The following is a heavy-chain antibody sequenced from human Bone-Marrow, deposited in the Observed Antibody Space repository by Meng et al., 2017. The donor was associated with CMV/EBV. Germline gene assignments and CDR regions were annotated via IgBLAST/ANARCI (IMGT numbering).Heavy chain of an antibody. Sequence: GESLKICCAASGFTVSSNYMSWVRQAPGKGLEWVSVIYSGGSTYYADSVKGRFTISRDKSKSTLYLQMTSMRAEDTAVYYCARNTAMAHYGMDVWGQGTTVTVSS. CDR2: IYSGGST. D-gene: IGHD5-18*01. CDR3: ARNTAMAHYGMDV. V-gene: IGHV3-53*01. J-gene: IGHJ6*02. CDR1: GFTVSSNY.